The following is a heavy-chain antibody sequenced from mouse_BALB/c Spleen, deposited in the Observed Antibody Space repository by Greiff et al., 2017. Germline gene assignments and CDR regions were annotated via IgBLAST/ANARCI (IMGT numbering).Heavy chain of an antibody. CDR3: TRRYFDY. J-gene: IGHJ2*01. V-gene: IGHV3-2*02. CDR2: ISYSGST. CDR1: GYSITSDYA. Sequence: EVKLQESGPGLVKPSQSLSLTCTVTGYSITSDYAWNWIRQFPGNKLEWMGYISYSGSTSYNPSLKSRISITRDTSKNQFFLQLNSVTTEDTATYYCTRRYFDYWGQGTTLTVSS.